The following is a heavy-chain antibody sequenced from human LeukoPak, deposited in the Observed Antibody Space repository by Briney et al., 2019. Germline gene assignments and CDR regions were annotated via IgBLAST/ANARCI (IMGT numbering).Heavy chain of an antibody. V-gene: IGHV4-39*01. CDR3: ARLNRKYYDFWSGYYAPSDY. Sequence: PSETLSLTCTVSGGSISSSSYYWGWIRQPPGKGLEWIGSIYYSGSTYYNPSLKSRVTISVDTSKNQFSLKLSSVTAADTAVYYCARLNRKYYDFWSGYYAPSDYWGRGTLVTVSS. CDR1: GGSISSSSYY. CDR2: IYYSGST. D-gene: IGHD3-3*01. J-gene: IGHJ4*02.